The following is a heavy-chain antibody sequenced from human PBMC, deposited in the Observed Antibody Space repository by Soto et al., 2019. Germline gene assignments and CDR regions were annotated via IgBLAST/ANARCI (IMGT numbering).Heavy chain of an antibody. J-gene: IGHJ4*02. Sequence: SETLSLTCAVSGGSISSGGYSWSWIRQPPGKGLEWIGYIYHSGSTYYNPSLKSRVTISVDRSKNQFSLKLSSVTAADTAVYYCARGTIFGVILDYWGQGTLVTVSS. CDR1: GGSISSGGYS. D-gene: IGHD3-3*01. V-gene: IGHV4-30-2*01. CDR3: ARGTIFGVILDY. CDR2: IYHSGST.